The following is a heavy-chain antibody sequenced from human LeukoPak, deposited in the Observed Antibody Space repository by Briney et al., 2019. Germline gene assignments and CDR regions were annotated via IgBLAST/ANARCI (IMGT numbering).Heavy chain of an antibody. V-gene: IGHV1-69*01. J-gene: IGHJ4*02. D-gene: IGHD1-1*01. CDR2: TVPIFGTA. CDR3: GRAPSRLSWNLAVDS. CDR1: GGTFISYA. Sequence: ASVKVSCKASGGTFISYAISWVRQAPGQGLEWMGGTVPIFGTATYAQKFQGRGIISLDESTNTAYMGLSGRRSEDTAVYYCGRAPSRLSWNLAVDSWGQGTLVTVSS.